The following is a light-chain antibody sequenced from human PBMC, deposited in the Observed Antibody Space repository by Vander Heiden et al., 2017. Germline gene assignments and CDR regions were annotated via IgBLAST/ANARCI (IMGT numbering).Light chain of an antibody. V-gene: IGKV1-39*01. CDR3: QHRYSTPYT. CDR2: AAP. Sequence: DTQMTQPTSSLSASVGDRVTSSSRASKSISSDLNWYQQKPGKTPKLLIYAAPCFLSGVPSTFSGGGSATDFTLTIIRLQPPDFATSYCQHRYSTPYTFGQGTKVEIK. J-gene: IGKJ2*01. CDR1: KSISSD.